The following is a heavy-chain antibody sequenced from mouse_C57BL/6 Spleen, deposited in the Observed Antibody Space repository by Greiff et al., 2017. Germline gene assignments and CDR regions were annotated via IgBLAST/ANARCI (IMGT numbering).Heavy chain of an antibody. CDR2: IYPGSGNT. D-gene: IGHD2-3*01. CDR3: ARWDGDYFDY. Sequence: VQVVESGAELVRPGASVKLSCKASGYTFTDYYINWVKQRPGQGLEWIARIYPGSGNTYYNEKFKGKATLTAEKSSSTAYMQLSSLTSEDSAVYFCARWDGDYFDYWGQGTTLTVSS. J-gene: IGHJ2*01. V-gene: IGHV1-76*01. CDR1: GYTFTDYY.